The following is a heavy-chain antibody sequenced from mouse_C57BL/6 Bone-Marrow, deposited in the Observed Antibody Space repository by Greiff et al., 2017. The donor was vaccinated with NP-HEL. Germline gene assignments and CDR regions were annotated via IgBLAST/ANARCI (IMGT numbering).Heavy chain of an antibody. J-gene: IGHJ2*01. V-gene: IGHV1-76*01. CDR2: IYPGSGNT. Sequence: QVQLKESGAELVRPGASVKLSCKASGYTFTGYYINWVKQRPGQGLEWIARIYPGSGNTYYNEKFKGKATLTAEKSSSTAYMQLSSLTSEDSAVYFCARTKYFDYWGQGTTLTVSS. CDR1: GYTFTGYY. CDR3: ARTKYFDY.